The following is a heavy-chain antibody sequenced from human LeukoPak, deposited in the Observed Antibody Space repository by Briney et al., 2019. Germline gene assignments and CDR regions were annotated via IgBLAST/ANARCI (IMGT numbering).Heavy chain of an antibody. Sequence: PGGSLRLSCAASGFTFSSYGMHWVRQAPGKGLEWVAVISYDGSNKYYADSVKGRFTISRDNSKNTLYLQMNSLRAEDTAVYYCASSGTLYGSGNYCDYWGQGTLVTVSS. J-gene: IGHJ4*02. CDR1: GFTFSSYG. D-gene: IGHD3-10*01. CDR2: ISYDGSNK. CDR3: ASSGTLYGSGNYCDY. V-gene: IGHV3-30*03.